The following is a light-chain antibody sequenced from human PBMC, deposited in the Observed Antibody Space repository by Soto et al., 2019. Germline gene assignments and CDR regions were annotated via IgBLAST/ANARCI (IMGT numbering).Light chain of an antibody. CDR3: QQYNNWPAIT. CDR1: QSVSSN. Sequence: EIVMTPSPATLSVSPGERATLSCRASQSVSSNLAWYQQKPGQAPRLFIYGASTRATGIPARFSGSGSGTEFTLTISSLQSEDFAVYYCQQYNNWPAITFGQGTRLEIK. J-gene: IGKJ5*01. V-gene: IGKV3D-15*01. CDR2: GAS.